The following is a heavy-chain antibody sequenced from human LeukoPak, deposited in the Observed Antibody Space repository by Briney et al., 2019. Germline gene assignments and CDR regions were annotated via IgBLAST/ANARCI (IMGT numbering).Heavy chain of an antibody. CDR2: MNPNSGNT. CDR3: ARGKTPGIAAAVDY. Sequence: ASVKVSCKASGYTFTSYDINWVRQATGQGLEWMGWMNPNSGNTGYAQKFQGRVTMTRNTSISTAYMELRSLRSDDTAVYYCARGKTPGIAAAVDYWGQGTLVTVSS. J-gene: IGHJ4*02. V-gene: IGHV1-8*01. CDR1: GYTFTSYD. D-gene: IGHD6-13*01.